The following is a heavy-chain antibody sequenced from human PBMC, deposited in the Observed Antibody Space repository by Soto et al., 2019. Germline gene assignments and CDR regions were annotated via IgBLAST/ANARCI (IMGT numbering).Heavy chain of an antibody. D-gene: IGHD3-3*01. CDR3: AREADTQTSDFWSGYYNYYYYMDV. Sequence: PSETLSLTCTVSGGSISTGSYYWGWIRQPPGKGLEGIGGIYYSGSTNYNPSLKSRVTISVDTSKNQFSLKLSSVTAADTAVYYCAREADTQTSDFWSGYYNYYYYMDVWGKGTTVTVSS. V-gene: IGHV4-39*07. CDR1: GGSISTGSYY. CDR2: IYYSGST. J-gene: IGHJ6*03.